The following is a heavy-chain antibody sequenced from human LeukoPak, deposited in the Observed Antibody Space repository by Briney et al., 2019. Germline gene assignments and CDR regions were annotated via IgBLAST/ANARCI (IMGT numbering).Heavy chain of an antibody. CDR3: AKPHTYSSGWYFDY. CDR2: ISGSGGST. CDR1: GFTFSSYA. V-gene: IGHV3-23*01. J-gene: IGHJ4*02. D-gene: IGHD6-19*01. Sequence: PGGSLRHSCAASGFTFSSYAMSWVRQAPGKGLEWVSAISGSGGSTYYADSVKGRFTISRDNSKNTLYLQMNSLRAEDTAVYYCAKPHTYSSGWYFDYWGQGTLVTVSS.